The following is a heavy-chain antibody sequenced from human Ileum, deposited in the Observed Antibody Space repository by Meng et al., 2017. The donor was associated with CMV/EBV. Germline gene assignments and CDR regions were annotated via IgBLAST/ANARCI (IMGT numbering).Heavy chain of an antibody. Sequence: SMNLSYKASGYIFTNYPIHWVRQTPGQGLEWMGWIITGNGTTKYSQRFQHRLTITRDTSANTVYMEVTSLTSEDTATYYCARGAGADHWGQGTLVTVSS. V-gene: IGHV1-3*04. CDR1: GYIFTNYP. D-gene: IGHD6-25*01. CDR2: IITGNGTT. CDR3: ARGAGADH. J-gene: IGHJ4*02.